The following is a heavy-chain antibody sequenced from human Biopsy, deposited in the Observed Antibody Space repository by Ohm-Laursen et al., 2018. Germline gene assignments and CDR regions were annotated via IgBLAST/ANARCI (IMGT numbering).Heavy chain of an antibody. V-gene: IGHV3-53*01. J-gene: IGHJ4*02. CDR2: IYPDGNT. CDR3: VRGRAY. Sequence: SLRLSCTASGFPFSDYYMSWVRQAPGKGLEWVSIIYPDGNTYYTDSVKGRFTISRDNSKNALYLQMNSLRPADTAKYYCVRGRAYLGQGTLVTVSS. CDR1: GFPFSDYY.